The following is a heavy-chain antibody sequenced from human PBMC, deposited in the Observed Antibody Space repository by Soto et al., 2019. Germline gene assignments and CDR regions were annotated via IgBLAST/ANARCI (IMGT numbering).Heavy chain of an antibody. D-gene: IGHD2-21*01. CDR3: ARDKHTVNGLDV. Sequence: GGSLRLSCSLSGFTFSDYYMSWIRQAPGKGLEWISYITSSGTYTMYADSVKGRFTISRDNARNSLYLQMNNLRADDTAVYYCARDKHTVNGLDVWGQGTTVTVSS. CDR2: ITSSGTYT. V-gene: IGHV3-11*05. CDR1: GFTFSDYY. J-gene: IGHJ6*02.